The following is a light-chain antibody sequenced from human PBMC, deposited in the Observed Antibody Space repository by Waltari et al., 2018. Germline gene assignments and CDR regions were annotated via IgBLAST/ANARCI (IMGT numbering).Light chain of an antibody. CDR3: QQRRNWPLT. J-gene: IGKJ4*01. CDR2: DAS. CDR1: QSVRTY. Sequence: SGRASQSVRTYLGWYQQRPGQSPRLLIYDASYRATGIPARFSGSGSETDFTLTISSLQPEDFAVYYCQQRRNWPLTFGGGTRVQI. V-gene: IGKV3-11*01.